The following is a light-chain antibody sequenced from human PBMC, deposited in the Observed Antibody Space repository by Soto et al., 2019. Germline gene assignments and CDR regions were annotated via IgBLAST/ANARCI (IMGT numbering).Light chain of an antibody. V-gene: IGKV1-39*01. CDR3: QQSHSFFT. CDR2: TVS. CDR1: QSINNY. J-gene: IGKJ4*01. Sequence: EIQLTQSPSSLSASIGDRVTITCRASQSINNYLNWYQQKPGKAPKLLIYTVSSLHGGVPSRFSGSGSGTDFTLTISSLQPEDFATYYCQQSHSFFTFGGGTKVEIK.